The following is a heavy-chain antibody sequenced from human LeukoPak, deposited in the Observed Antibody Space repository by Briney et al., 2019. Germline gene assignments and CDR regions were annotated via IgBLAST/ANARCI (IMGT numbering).Heavy chain of an antibody. J-gene: IGHJ4*02. CDR1: GFTFSSYG. V-gene: IGHV3-30*02. CDR3: AYPIFGVAPLDY. D-gene: IGHD3-3*01. Sequence: GGSLRLSCAASGFTFSSYGMHWVRQAPGKGLEWVAFIRYDGSNKYYADSVKGRFTISRDNSKNTLYVQMNSLRAEDTAVYYCAYPIFGVAPLDYWGQGTLVTVSS. CDR2: IRYDGSNK.